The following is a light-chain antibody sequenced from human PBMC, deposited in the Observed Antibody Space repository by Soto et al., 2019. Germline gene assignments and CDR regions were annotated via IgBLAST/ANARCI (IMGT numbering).Light chain of an antibody. CDR2: DAS. CDR1: QDISNY. CDR3: QQRSSWPRT. J-gene: IGKJ1*01. Sequence: DIQMTQSPSSLSASVGDRVTITCQASQDISNYLNWYQQKPGKAPKLLIYDASNLETGVPSRFSGSGSGTDFTFTISSLQPEDIATYYCQQRSSWPRTFGQGTKVDIK. V-gene: IGKV1-33*01.